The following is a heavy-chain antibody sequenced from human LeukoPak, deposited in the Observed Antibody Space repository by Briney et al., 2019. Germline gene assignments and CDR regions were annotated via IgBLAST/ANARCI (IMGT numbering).Heavy chain of an antibody. Sequence: PSETLSLTCTVSGDSISSSTYYWGWIRQPPGKGLEWIGTVYYSGSTYYNPSLKSRVTISVDTSKNQFSLKLSSVTAADTAVYYCARNLAGHFGGFYSDDWGQGTLVTVSS. V-gene: IGHV4-39*07. CDR1: GDSISSSTYY. D-gene: IGHD2-21*01. J-gene: IGHJ4*02. CDR3: ARNLAGHFGGFYSDD. CDR2: VYYSGST.